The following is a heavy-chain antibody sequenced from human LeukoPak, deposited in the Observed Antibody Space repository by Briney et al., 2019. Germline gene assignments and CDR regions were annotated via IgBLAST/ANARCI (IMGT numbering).Heavy chain of an antibody. J-gene: IGHJ6*03. Sequence: PSETLSLTCTVSGDSISSGDYYWSWIRQPAGKGLEWIGRISSSGSTNYNPSLKSRVTISVDTSKNQFSLKLSSVTAADTAVYYCARGNWNPYYYYYYVDVWGKGTTVTVPS. CDR2: ISSSGST. V-gene: IGHV4-61*02. CDR1: GDSISSGDYY. D-gene: IGHD1-1*01. CDR3: ARGNWNPYYYYYYVDV.